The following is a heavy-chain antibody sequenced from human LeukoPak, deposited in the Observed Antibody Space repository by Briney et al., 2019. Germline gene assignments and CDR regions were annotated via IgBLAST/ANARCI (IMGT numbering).Heavy chain of an antibody. J-gene: IGHJ4*02. CDR3: ARDLYGDYAGDY. V-gene: IGHV3-21*01. CDR1: GFTFTSYN. D-gene: IGHD4-17*01. Sequence: GGSMRLSCAASGFTFTSYNMNWVRQAPGKGLEWVLSISSSSSYIYYADSVKGRFTISRDNAKNSLYLQMNSLRAEDTAVYYCARDLYGDYAGDYWGQGTLVTVSS. CDR2: ISSSSSYI.